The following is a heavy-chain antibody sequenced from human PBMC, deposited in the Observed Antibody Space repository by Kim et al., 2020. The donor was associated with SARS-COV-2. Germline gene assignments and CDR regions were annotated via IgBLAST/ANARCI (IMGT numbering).Heavy chain of an antibody. V-gene: IGHV3-23*01. D-gene: IGHD5-12*01. Sequence: DSVKGRFTISRDNSKNTLYLQMNSLRAEDTAVYYCAKGEIYSGYDPNFDYWGQGTLVTVSS. CDR3: AKGEIYSGYDPNFDY. J-gene: IGHJ4*02.